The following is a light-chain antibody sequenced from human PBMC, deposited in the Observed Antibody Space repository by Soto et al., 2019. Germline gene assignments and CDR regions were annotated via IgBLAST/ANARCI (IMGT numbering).Light chain of an antibody. V-gene: IGLV2-14*03. CDR3: SSYTSSSTLYG. J-gene: IGLJ1*01. Sequence: QSVLTQPASVSGSPGQSIAISCTGASIDVGGYNYVSRYQQHPGKAPKLMIYDVASRPSGVSDRFSGSKSGNTASLTISGLQAEDEADYYCSSYTSSSTLYGFGTGTKVTVL. CDR2: DVA. CDR1: SIDVGGYNY.